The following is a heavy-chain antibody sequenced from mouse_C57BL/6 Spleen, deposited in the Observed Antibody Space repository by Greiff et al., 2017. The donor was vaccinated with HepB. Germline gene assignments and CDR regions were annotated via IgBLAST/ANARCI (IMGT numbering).Heavy chain of an antibody. D-gene: IGHD2-2*01. Sequence: QSSQTLSLTCSFSGFSLSTSGMGVSWIRQPSGKGLEWLAHIYWDDDKRYNPSLKSRLTISKDTSRNQVFLKITSVDTADTATYYCARSLYGYDGWFAYWGQGTLVTVSA. V-gene: IGHV8-12*01. J-gene: IGHJ3*01. CDR3: ARSLYGYDGWFAY. CDR1: GFSLSTSGMG. CDR2: IYWDDDK.